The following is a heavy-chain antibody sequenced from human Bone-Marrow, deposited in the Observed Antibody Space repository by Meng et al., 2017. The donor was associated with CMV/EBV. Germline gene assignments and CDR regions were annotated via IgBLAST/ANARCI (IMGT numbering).Heavy chain of an antibody. D-gene: IGHD3-10*01. V-gene: IGHV1-2*02. Sequence: ASVKVSCKASGYTFTGYYMHWVRQAPGQGLEWMGWINPNSGGTNYAQKFQGRVTMTRDTSISTAYMELSRLRSDDTAVYYCASTRASMVRGYGMDVWGQGTRVTVSS. J-gene: IGHJ6*02. CDR2: INPNSGGT. CDR1: GYTFTGYY. CDR3: ASTRASMVRGYGMDV.